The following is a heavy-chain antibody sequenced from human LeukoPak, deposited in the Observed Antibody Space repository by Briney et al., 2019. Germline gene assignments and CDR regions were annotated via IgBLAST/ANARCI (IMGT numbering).Heavy chain of an antibody. J-gene: IGHJ4*02. Sequence: GASVKVSCKASGGTFSSYAISWVRQAPGQGLEWMGGIIPIFGTANYAQKFKGRVTITADESTSTAYMELSSLRSEDTAVYYCARGYCSSTSCPFDYWGQGTLVTVSS. CDR2: IIPIFGTA. D-gene: IGHD2-2*01. CDR3: ARGYCSSTSCPFDY. CDR1: GGTFSSYA. V-gene: IGHV1-69*13.